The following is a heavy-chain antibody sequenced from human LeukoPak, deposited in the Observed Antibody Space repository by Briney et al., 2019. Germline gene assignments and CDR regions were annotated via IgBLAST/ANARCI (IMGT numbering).Heavy chain of an antibody. CDR1: GGSISSGGYS. CDR3: ARIGGPYDILTGYRNWFDP. Sequence: SQTLSLTCAVSGGSISSGGYSWSWIRQPPGKGLEWIGYIYHSGSTYYNPSLKSRVTISVDRSKNQFSLKLSSVTAADTAVYYCARIGGPYDILTGYRNWFDPWGQGTLVTVSS. CDR2: IYHSGST. J-gene: IGHJ5*02. V-gene: IGHV4-30-2*02. D-gene: IGHD3-9*01.